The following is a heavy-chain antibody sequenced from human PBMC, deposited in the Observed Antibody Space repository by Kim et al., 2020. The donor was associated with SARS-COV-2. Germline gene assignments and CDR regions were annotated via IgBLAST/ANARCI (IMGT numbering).Heavy chain of an antibody. Sequence: ADAVKGRFTITRDNSKNTLYLQMNSLRAEDTAVYYCAKASAGGTDWYFDLWGRGTLVTVSS. CDR3: AKASAGGTDWYFDL. V-gene: IGHV3-33*06. J-gene: IGHJ2*01. D-gene: IGHD2-15*01.